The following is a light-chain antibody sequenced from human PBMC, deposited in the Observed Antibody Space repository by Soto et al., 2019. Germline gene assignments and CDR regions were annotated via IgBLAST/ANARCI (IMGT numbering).Light chain of an antibody. V-gene: IGLV7-43*01. CDR1: TGAVTSDYF. CDR2: RVS. J-gene: IGLJ2*01. Sequence: QTVVTQEPSLTVSPGGTVTLTCACSTGAVTSDYFPNWFQQKPGQAPRALIYRVSNRHSWTPARFSGSLLGDKAALTLSTVQPEDEADYYCLLFYGGVHIFGGGTKLTVL. CDR3: LLFYGGVHI.